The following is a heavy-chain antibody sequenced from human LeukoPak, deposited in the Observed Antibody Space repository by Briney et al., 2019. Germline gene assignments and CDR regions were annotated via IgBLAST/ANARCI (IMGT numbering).Heavy chain of an antibody. J-gene: IGHJ4*02. CDR2: IKSKTDGGTT. CDR1: GFTFSAYS. CDR3: STTYYYDSSEGY. Sequence: GGSLRLSCAASGFTFSAYSMNWVRQAPGKGLEWVGRIKSKTDGGTTDYAAPVKGRFTISRDDSKNTLYLQMNSLKTEDTAVYYCSTTYYYDSSEGYWGQGTLVTVSS. D-gene: IGHD3-22*01. V-gene: IGHV3-15*07.